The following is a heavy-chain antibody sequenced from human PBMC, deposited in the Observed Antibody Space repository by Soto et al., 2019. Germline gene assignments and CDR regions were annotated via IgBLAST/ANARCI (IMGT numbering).Heavy chain of an antibody. CDR1: GFSFEDYA. Sequence: EVQLVESGGGLVQPGRSLRLSCAASGFSFEDYAMHWVRQAPGKGLEWVSGIAWNSDIIGYADAVKGRFTISRDNGXASLYRQMNSLRPVDTALYYCAKDHYGSAIYGMDVWGQGTTVTVSS. CDR3: AKDHYGSAIYGMDV. J-gene: IGHJ6*02. CDR2: IAWNSDII. V-gene: IGHV3-9*01. D-gene: IGHD3-10*01.